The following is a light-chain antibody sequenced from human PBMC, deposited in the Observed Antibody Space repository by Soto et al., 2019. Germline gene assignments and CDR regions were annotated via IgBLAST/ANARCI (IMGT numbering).Light chain of an antibody. CDR3: CSYAGSYTWV. CDR1: SSDVGNYNY. Sequence: QSALTQPRSVSGSPGQSVTISCTGTSSDVGNYNYVAWYRQHPGKAPKLMIYDVAQRPSGVPDRFSGSKSGNTASLTISGLQADDEADYYCCSYAGSYTWVFGGGTKLTVL. J-gene: IGLJ3*02. CDR2: DVA. V-gene: IGLV2-11*01.